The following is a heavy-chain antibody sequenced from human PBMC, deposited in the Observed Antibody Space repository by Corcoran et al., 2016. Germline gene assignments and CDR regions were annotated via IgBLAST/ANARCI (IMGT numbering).Heavy chain of an antibody. V-gene: IGHV4-59*01. CDR3: ARDHHSSGLSV. CDR2: IYYSGST. J-gene: IGHJ3*01. D-gene: IGHD6-19*01. CDR1: GGSISSYY. Sequence: QVQLQESGPGLVKPSETLSLTCTVSGGSISSYYWSWIRQPPGKGLEWIGYIYYSGSTNYNPSLKSRVTISLDTSKNQFSRKLSSVTAADTAVYYCARDHHSSGLSVWGQGTMVTVSS.